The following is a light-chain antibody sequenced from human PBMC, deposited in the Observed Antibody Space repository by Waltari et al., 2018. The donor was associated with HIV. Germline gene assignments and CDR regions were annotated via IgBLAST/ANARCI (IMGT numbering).Light chain of an antibody. CDR2: YAS. CDR3: QQYNSWPIT. Sequence: EKVMTQSPPTLSVPPGERATLSCRASQSVSSNLAWYQQKPGQAPRLLIYYASTRATGILGRFSGSGSGTEFTLTISSLQSEDFAVYYCQQYNSWPITFGQGTRLEIK. J-gene: IGKJ5*01. V-gene: IGKV3-15*01. CDR1: QSVSSN.